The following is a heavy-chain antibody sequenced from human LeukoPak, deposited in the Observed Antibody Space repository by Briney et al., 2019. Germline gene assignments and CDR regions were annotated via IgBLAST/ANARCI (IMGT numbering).Heavy chain of an antibody. Sequence: PGGSLRLSCAAYGFTFNSYAMYWVRQAPGKGLEWVSGIFGSGGSPHYADSVKGRFTISRDNSKNTVYLQMSSLRAEDTAVYYCAKTTTGYSSGRYPGWPADYWGQGSLATVSS. CDR1: GFTFNSYA. CDR2: IFGSGGSP. V-gene: IGHV3-23*01. CDR3: AKTTTGYSSGRYPGWPADY. J-gene: IGHJ4*02. D-gene: IGHD6-19*01.